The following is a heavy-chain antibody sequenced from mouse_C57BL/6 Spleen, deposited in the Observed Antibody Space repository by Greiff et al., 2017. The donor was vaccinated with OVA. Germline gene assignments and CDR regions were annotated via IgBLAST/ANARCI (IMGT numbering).Heavy chain of an antibody. Sequence: QVQLQQSGPELVKPGASVKISCKASGYAFSSSWMNWVKQRPGKGLEWIGRIYPGDGGTNYNGKFKGKATLTADKSSSTAYMQLSSLTSEDSAVYFCARSSYGNYVAYWGQGTLVTVSA. J-gene: IGHJ3*01. CDR2: IYPGDGGT. CDR3: ARSSYGNYVAY. CDR1: GYAFSSSW. V-gene: IGHV1-82*01. D-gene: IGHD2-1*01.